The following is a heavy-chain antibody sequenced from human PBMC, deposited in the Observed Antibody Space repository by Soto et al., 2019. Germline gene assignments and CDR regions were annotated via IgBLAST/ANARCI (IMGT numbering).Heavy chain of an antibody. J-gene: IGHJ1*01. V-gene: IGHV1-8*01. CDR2: MNPNSGNT. CDR1: GYTFTSYD. CDR3: ARGYGYFDWLSEYFQH. D-gene: IGHD3-9*01. Sequence: ASVKVSCKASGYTFTSYDINWVRQATGQGLEWMGWMNPNSGNTGYAQKFQGRVTMTRNTSISTAYMELSSLRSEDTAVYYCARGYGYFDWLSEYFQHWGQGTLVTVSS.